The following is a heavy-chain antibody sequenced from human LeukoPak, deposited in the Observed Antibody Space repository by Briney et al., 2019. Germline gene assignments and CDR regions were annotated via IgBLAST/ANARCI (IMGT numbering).Heavy chain of an antibody. V-gene: IGHV4-4*02. Sequence: SGTLSLTCAVSGGSISSSNWWSWVRQPPGKGLEWIGEIYHSGSTNYNPSLKSRVTISVDKSKNQFSLKLSSVTAADTAVYYCARGLPQYHLYSYGYGNAFDIRGQGTMVTVSS. CDR2: IYHSGST. D-gene: IGHD5-18*01. J-gene: IGHJ3*02. CDR3: ARGLPQYHLYSYGYGNAFDI. CDR1: GGSISSSNW.